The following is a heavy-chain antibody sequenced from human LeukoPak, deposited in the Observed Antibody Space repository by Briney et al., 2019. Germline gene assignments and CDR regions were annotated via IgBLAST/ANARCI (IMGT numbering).Heavy chain of an antibody. CDR1: AFTFSSFG. CDR3: AKTYYYGSGSYRYISYFDY. V-gene: IGHV3-23*01. D-gene: IGHD3-10*01. CDR2: ISGSGGTT. Sequence: PGGSLRLSCAASAFTFSSFGMRWVRQAPGKGLEWVSAISGSGGTTYYADSVKGLFTISRDNSKNTLYLQMNSLRAEDTAVYYCAKTYYYGSGSYRYISYFDYWGQGTLVTVSS. J-gene: IGHJ4*02.